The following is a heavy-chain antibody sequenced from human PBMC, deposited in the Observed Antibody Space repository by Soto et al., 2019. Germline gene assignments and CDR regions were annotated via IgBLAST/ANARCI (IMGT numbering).Heavy chain of an antibody. D-gene: IGHD4-17*01. CDR2: ISGSGGST. CDR3: AKEAKTTVTSTGAFDI. Sequence: GGSLRLSCAASGFIFSNYAMSWVRQAQGKGLEWVSVISGSGGSTYYADSVKGRFSISRDNSKHTLYLQMNSLRAEDTAVYYCAKEAKTTVTSTGAFDIWGQGTMVT. V-gene: IGHV3-23*01. J-gene: IGHJ3*02. CDR1: GFIFSNYA.